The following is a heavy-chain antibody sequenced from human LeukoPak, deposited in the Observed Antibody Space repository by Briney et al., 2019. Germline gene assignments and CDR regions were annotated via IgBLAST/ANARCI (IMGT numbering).Heavy chain of an antibody. CDR1: GDSISRSTYY. CDR3: ARSSGTGTFSY. Sequence: SETLSLTCTVSGDSISRSTYYWAWTRQPPGKGLEWLGSVYYGRSHYYTPSLESRATIPVDTSKNHFSLKMNSVTAADTTVYYCARSSGTGTFSYWGQRTLVTVSS. J-gene: IGHJ4*02. V-gene: IGHV4-39*02. CDR2: VYYGRSH. D-gene: IGHD6-25*01.